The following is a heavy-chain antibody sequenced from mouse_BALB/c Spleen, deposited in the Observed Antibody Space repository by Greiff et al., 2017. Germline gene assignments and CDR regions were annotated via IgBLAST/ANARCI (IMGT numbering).Heavy chain of an antibody. J-gene: IGHJ1*01. Sequence: EEKVVESGGGLVQPGGSLRLSCATSGFTFSDFYMEWVRQPPGKRLEWIAASRNKANDYTTEYSASVKGRFIVSRDTSQSILYLQMNALRAEDTAIYYCARDAWGGWYFDVWGAGTTVTVSS. V-gene: IGHV7-1*02. CDR2: SRNKANDYTT. CDR1: GFTFSDFY. CDR3: ARDAWGGWYFDV.